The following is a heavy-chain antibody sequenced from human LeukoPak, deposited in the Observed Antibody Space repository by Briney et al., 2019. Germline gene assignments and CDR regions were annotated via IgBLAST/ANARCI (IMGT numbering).Heavy chain of an antibody. V-gene: IGHV4-34*01. CDR3: ARGPSSSWYLPFDY. D-gene: IGHD6-13*01. J-gene: IGHJ4*02. CDR1: GGSFSGYY. Sequence: PSETLSLTCAVYGGSFSGYYWSWIRQPPGKGLEWIEEINHSGSTNYNPSLKSRVSISVDTSKNQFSLKLSSVTAADTAVYYCARGPSSSWYLPFDYLGQGTLVTVSS. CDR2: INHSGST.